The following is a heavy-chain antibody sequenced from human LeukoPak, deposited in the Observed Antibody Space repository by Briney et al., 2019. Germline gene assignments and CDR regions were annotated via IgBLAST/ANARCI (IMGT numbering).Heavy chain of an antibody. CDR2: INPSGGSR. CDR3: ARQGGYSNAIGMGY. Sequence: ASVKVSCKASGYTFNNHYIYWVRQAPGQGLEWMGMINPSGGSRSYAQKFQGRVIMTRDTSTSTVYMELSSLRSEDTAVYYCARQGGYSNAIGMGYWGQGTLVIVSS. V-gene: IGHV1-46*02. CDR1: GYTFNNHY. D-gene: IGHD5-12*01. J-gene: IGHJ4*02.